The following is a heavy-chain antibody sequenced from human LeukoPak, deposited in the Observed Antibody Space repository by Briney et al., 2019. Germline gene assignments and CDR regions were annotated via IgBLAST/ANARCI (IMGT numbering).Heavy chain of an antibody. Sequence: SETLSLTCTVSGGSISSGDYYWSWIRQPPGKGLEWIGYIYYSGSTYYNPSLKSRVTISVDTSKNQFSLKLSSVTAAGTAVYYCARVDGRDGYSPFDYWGQGTLVTVSS. J-gene: IGHJ4*02. CDR1: GGSISSGDYY. V-gene: IGHV4-30-4*08. CDR3: ARVDGRDGYSPFDY. D-gene: IGHD5-24*01. CDR2: IYYSGST.